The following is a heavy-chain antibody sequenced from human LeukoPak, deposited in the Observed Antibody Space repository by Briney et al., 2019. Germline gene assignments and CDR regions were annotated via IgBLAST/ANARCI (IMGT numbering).Heavy chain of an antibody. CDR3: ARSGLKAFFI. D-gene: IGHD1-26*01. CDR2: IYPDNPDT. J-gene: IGHJ3*02. CDR1: GYSFTNYW. V-gene: IGHV5-51*01. Sequence: GDFLKIYCKGSGYSFTNYWIAWVRQVPGKGLEWMGIIYPDNPDTRYSPSFQRQVTISADKSISTAYLQWSSLKASDAAMYYCARSGLKAFFIWGQGRMVTV.